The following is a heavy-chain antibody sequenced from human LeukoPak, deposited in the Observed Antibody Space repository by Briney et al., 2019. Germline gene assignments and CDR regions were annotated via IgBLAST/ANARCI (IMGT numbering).Heavy chain of an antibody. V-gene: IGHV3-15*01. CDR1: GFTFSNAW. Sequence: PGGSLRLSCAASGFTFSNAWMSWVRQAPVKGLEWVGRIKSKTDGGTTDYAAPVKGRFTISRDDSKNTLYLQMNSLKTEDTAVYYCITDRLPGDFAWLLGFDFWGQGTLVTVSS. D-gene: IGHD3-9*01. CDR2: IKSKTDGGTT. J-gene: IGHJ4*02. CDR3: ITDRLPGDFAWLLGFDF.